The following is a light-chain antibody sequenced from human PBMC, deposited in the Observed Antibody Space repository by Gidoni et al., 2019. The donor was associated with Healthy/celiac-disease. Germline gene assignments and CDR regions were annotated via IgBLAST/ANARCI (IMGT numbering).Light chain of an antibody. V-gene: IGKV1-33*01. CDR3: QQYDNLPLT. J-gene: IGKJ3*01. CDR1: QDISNY. Sequence: DIQMTQSPSSLSASVGDRVTITCQASQDISNYLNWYQQKPVPSRFSGSGSGIDFTFTISSLQPEDIATYYCQQYDNLPLTFGPGTKVDIK.